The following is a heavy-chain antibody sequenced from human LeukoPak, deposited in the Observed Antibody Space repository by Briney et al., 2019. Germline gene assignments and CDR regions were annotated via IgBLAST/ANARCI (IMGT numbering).Heavy chain of an antibody. CDR1: GGSFSGYL. CDR2: INPIGSA. J-gene: IGHJ5*02. D-gene: IGHD3-10*01. V-gene: IGHV4-34*01. CDR3: AGGPRESYYNWFDP. Sequence: NSSETLSLTCGVYGGSFSGYLWNWIRQPPGKGLEWLGEINPIGSANYHPSLKTRVTIAVDTSKNQVSLSLSSVTAADTAVYYCAGGPRESYYNWFDPWGQGTLVTVSS.